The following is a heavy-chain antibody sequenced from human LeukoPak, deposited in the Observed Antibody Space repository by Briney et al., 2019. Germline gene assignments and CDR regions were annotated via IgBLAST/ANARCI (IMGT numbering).Heavy chain of an antibody. CDR2: IIPIFGTA. CDR3: AKDLYCSSTSCCFDP. V-gene: IGHV1-69*05. D-gene: IGHD2-2*01. J-gene: IGHJ5*02. Sequence: ASVKVSCKASGGTFSSYAISWVRQAPGQGLEWMGGIIPIFGTANYAQKFQGRVTITTEESTSTAYMELSSLRSEDTAVYYCAKDLYCSSTSCCFDPWGQGTLVTVSS. CDR1: GGTFSSYA.